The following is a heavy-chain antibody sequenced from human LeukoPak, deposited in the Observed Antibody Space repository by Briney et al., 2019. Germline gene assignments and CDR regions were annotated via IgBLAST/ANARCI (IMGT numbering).Heavy chain of an antibody. D-gene: IGHD3-22*01. CDR3: VRDYYDSSGYIDY. CDR2: ISSSSSTI. J-gene: IGHJ4*02. CDR1: GFTFSSYS. V-gene: IGHV3-48*01. Sequence: GGSLRLSCAASGFTFSSYSMNWVRQAPGKGLEWVSYISSSSSTIYYADSVKGRFTISRDNAKNSLYLQMNSLRAEDTAVYYCVRDYYDSSGYIDYWGQGTLVTVSS.